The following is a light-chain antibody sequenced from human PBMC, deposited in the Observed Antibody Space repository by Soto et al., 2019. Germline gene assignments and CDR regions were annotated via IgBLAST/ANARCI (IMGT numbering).Light chain of an antibody. CDR3: ISYAVTTSYV. J-gene: IGLJ1*01. V-gene: IGLV2-8*01. Sequence: QSALAQPPSASGSPGQSVTISCTGTSSEIGGYNFVSWYQQHPGKAPKLMIYEVDKRPSGVPDRFSGSKSGNTASLTVSGLQAEDEADYYCISYAVTTSYVFGTGTKVTVL. CDR1: SSEIGGYNF. CDR2: EVD.